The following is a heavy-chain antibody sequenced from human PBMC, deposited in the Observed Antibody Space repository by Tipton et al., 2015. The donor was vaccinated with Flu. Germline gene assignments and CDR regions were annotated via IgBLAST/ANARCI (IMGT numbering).Heavy chain of an antibody. CDR1: SGSIRSTNYF. Sequence: PSLTCTVSSGSIRSTNYFCAWIRQPPGKRLELIGSIFPSGTTYYNPSLRSRVVISVDTSKNHFSLKLTSVTVADTAIYYCARLSFYDVDLKNFYFEDWGQGTLVTVSS. J-gene: IGHJ4*02. D-gene: IGHD3-10*02. V-gene: IGHV4-39*02. CDR3: ARLSFYDVDLKNFYFED. CDR2: IFPSGTT.